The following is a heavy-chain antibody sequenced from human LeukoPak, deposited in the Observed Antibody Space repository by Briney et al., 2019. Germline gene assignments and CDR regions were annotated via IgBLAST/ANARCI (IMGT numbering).Heavy chain of an antibody. D-gene: IGHD4-11*01. CDR2: INHSGST. V-gene: IGHV4-34*01. CDR3: ARIGATVPYFDY. Sequence: SETLSLTCAVYGGSFSGYYGSWIRQPPGKGLEWIGEINHSGSTNYNPSLKSRVTISVDTSKNQFSLKLSSVTAADTAVYYCARIGATVPYFDYWGQGTLVTVSS. CDR1: GGSFSGYY. J-gene: IGHJ4*02.